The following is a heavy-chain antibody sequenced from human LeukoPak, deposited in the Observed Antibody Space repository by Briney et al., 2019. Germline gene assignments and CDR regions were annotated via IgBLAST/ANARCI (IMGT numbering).Heavy chain of an antibody. CDR2: ISAYNGNT. V-gene: IGHV1-18*01. Sequence: ASVKVSCKASGYKFTSYSINWVRQAPGQGLEWMGWISAYNGNTDYAQKPQGRVTMTTDTSTSTAYMELRSLRSDDTAVYYCARDPDCISANCYFAHYDYWGQGTLVTVSS. J-gene: IGHJ4*02. D-gene: IGHD2-2*01. CDR1: GYKFTSYS. CDR3: ARDPDCISANCYFAHYDY.